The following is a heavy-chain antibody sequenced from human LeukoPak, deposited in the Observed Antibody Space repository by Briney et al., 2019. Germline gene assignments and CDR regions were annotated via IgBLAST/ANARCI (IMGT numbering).Heavy chain of an antibody. J-gene: IGHJ5*02. D-gene: IGHD2-15*01. CDR3: AREWDCSGGSCYNWFDP. V-gene: IGHV3-53*01. CDR1: GFTVSSNY. CDR2: IYTGGDR. Sequence: GGSLRLSCAASGFTVSSNYMSWVRQAPGKGLEWVSVIYTGGDRYYADSVKGRFTISRDNSNNTLYLQMNSLRAEDTAVYYCAREWDCSGGSCYNWFDPWGQGTLVTVSS.